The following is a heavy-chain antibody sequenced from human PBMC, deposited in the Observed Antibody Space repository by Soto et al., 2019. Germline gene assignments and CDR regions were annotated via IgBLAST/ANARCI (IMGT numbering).Heavy chain of an antibody. CDR1: GFTFSSYA. V-gene: IGHV3-23*01. CDR2: ISGSGGST. D-gene: IGHD1-1*01. Sequence: EVQLLESGGGLVQPGGSLRLSCAASGFTFSSYAMSWVRQAPGKGLEWVSAISGSGGSTYYADSVKGRFTISRDNSKNTLYLQMNSLRAEDTAVYYCAKDLTQTERRFIPFVYGMDVWGQGTTVTVSS. J-gene: IGHJ6*02. CDR3: AKDLTQTERRFIPFVYGMDV.